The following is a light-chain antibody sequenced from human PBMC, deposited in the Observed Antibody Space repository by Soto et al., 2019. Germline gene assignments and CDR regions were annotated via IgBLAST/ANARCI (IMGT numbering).Light chain of an antibody. J-gene: IGKJ5*01. CDR1: QSVGSLY. V-gene: IGKV3-20*01. CDR3: QHYGAAART. Sequence: EIVLTQCPCTLSFFPWERSTLSFMASQSVGSLYLAWYQQKPGRAPRLLIYSTSTRATGIPDRFSGSGSGRDFTLTISRLEPADSAVYHCQHYGAAARTFGQGTRLEIK. CDR2: STS.